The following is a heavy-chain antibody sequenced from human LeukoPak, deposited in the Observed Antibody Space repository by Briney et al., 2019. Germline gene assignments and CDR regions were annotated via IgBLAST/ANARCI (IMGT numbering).Heavy chain of an antibody. CDR3: ARDYQAQRITMVRGAPGY. CDR1: GFLFNTYA. D-gene: IGHD3-10*01. J-gene: IGHJ4*02. Sequence: GGSLRLSCAASGFLFNTYAMHWVRQAPGKGLEWVAVVSYDGSNKYYADSVKGRFTISRDNSKNTLYLQMNSLRAEDTAVYYCARDYQAQRITMVRGAPGYWGQGTLVTVSS. CDR2: VSYDGSNK. V-gene: IGHV3-30-3*01.